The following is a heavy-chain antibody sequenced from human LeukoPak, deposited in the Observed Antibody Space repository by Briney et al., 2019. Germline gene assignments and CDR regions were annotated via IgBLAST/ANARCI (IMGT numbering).Heavy chain of an antibody. CDR1: GFTFSSYE. CDR3: ARVGIAWFRELWYFDY. CDR2: ISSSGSTI. V-gene: IGHV3-48*03. Sequence: GGSLRLSCAASGFTFSSYEMNWVRQAPGKGLEWISYISSSGSTIYYADSVKGRFTISRDNARNSLYLQMNSLRAEDTAVYYCARVGIAWFRELWYFDYWGQGTLVTVSS. D-gene: IGHD3-10*01. J-gene: IGHJ4*02.